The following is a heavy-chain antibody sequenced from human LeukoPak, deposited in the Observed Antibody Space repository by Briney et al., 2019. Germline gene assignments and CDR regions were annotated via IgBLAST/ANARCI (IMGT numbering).Heavy chain of an antibody. V-gene: IGHV4-4*07. CDR2: IYTSGST. J-gene: IGHJ4*02. CDR3: ARADVVVGTYYFDY. D-gene: IGHD2-15*01. CDR1: GGSISSYY. Sequence: SETLSLTCTVSGGSISSYYWNWIRQPAGKGLEWIGRIYTSGSTNYNPSLKSRVTISVDRSKNQFSLKLSSVTAADTAVYYCARADVVVGTYYFDYWGQGTLVTVSS.